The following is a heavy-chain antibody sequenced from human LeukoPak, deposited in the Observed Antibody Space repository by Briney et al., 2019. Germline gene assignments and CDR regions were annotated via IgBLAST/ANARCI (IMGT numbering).Heavy chain of an antibody. D-gene: IGHD2-2*01. Sequence: SETLSLTCSVSGGSLDPYYWSWIRQPPGKGLEWIGYFFYSGSTNYNPSFKSRVTMSVDTSKNQFSLKLSSVTAADTAVYYCARVVRKRYCSSTSCYGLQGWYYYYYMDVWGKGTTVTISS. V-gene: IGHV4-59*12. J-gene: IGHJ6*03. CDR2: FFYSGST. CDR3: ARVVRKRYCSSTSCYGLQGWYYYYYMDV. CDR1: GGSLDPYY.